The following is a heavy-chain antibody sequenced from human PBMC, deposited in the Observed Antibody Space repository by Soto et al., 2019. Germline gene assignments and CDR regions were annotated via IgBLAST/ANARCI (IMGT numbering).Heavy chain of an antibody. CDR3: AAWGPVTGAFDY. Sequence: QVQLQESGPGLVKPSQTLSLTCTVSGGSISSGGYYWSWIRQHPGKGLEWIGYIYYSGSTYYNPSLKSRVIISVDTSKNQFSLKLSSVAAADTAVYYYAAWGPVTGAFDYWGQGTLVTVSS. V-gene: IGHV4-31*03. CDR2: IYYSGST. CDR1: GGSISSGGYY. J-gene: IGHJ4*02. D-gene: IGHD7-27*01.